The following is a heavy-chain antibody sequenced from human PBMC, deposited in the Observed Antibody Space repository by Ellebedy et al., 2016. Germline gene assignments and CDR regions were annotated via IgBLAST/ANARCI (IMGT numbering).Heavy chain of an antibody. CDR1: GFTFSTFF. CDR3: TGGQMG. V-gene: IGHV3-23*01. J-gene: IGHJ4*02. Sequence: GESLKISXAASGFTFSTFFMSWVRQAPGKGLEWVSTISGDGDDTHFADSVKGRFTISRDNSKHTVYLQMNSLTTEDTAVYYCTGGQMGWGQGTLVTVSS. D-gene: IGHD2-8*02. CDR2: ISGDGDDT.